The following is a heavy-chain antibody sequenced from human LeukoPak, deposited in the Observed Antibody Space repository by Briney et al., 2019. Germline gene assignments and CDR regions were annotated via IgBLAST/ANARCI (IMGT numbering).Heavy chain of an antibody. D-gene: IGHD3-3*01. CDR3: ARDQGYYDFWSGFDY. Sequence: GGSLRLSCAASGFTFSSYAMPWVRQAPGKGLEWVAVISYDGSNKYYADSVKGRFTISRDNSKNTLYLQMNSLRAEDTAVYYCARDQGYYDFWSGFDYWGQGTLVTVSS. CDR1: GFTFSSYA. V-gene: IGHV3-30-3*01. J-gene: IGHJ4*02. CDR2: ISYDGSNK.